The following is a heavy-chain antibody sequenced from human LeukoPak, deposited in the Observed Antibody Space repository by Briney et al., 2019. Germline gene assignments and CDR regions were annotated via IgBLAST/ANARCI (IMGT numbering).Heavy chain of an antibody. Sequence: SETLSLTSTVSGGSISTYYWSWIRQPPGKGLEWIGYIHYSGSTSYNPSLKSRVTISVDTSKKQFSLKLSSVTAADTAVYYCARVEEGYGSGRRENYYYYYMDVWGKGTTVTISS. D-gene: IGHD3-10*01. CDR1: GGSISTYY. CDR3: ARVEEGYGSGRRENYYYYYMDV. V-gene: IGHV4-59*01. CDR2: IHYSGST. J-gene: IGHJ6*03.